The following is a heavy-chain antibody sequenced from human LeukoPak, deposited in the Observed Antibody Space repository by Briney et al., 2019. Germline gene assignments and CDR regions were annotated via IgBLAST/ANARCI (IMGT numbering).Heavy chain of an antibody. CDR1: GFTFGHNA. Sequence: GGSLRVSCVASGFTFGHNAMAWVRQAPGKRLEWVSALSGSGGDTFYADSVKGRFTISRDNSKNTLYLQLSSLRPDDTAVYYCAKGAPSSSSIFNFWGPGTLDTVSS. CDR2: LSGSGGDT. J-gene: IGHJ4*02. CDR3: AKGAPSSSSIFNF. V-gene: IGHV3-23*01. D-gene: IGHD6-6*01.